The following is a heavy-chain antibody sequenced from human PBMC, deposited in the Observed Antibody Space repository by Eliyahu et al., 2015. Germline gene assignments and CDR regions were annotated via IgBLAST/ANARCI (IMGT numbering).Heavy chain of an antibody. J-gene: IGHJ4*02. CDR1: GFTVSSNY. D-gene: IGHD6-19*01. V-gene: IGHV3-53*01. CDR3: ARESLRWLGLIDY. Sequence: EVQLVESGGGLIQPGGSLRLSCAASGFTVSSNYMSWVRQAPGKGLEWVSFIFRGGSTHYADSVKGRFTISRDNSKNTLYLQMNSLRAEDTAMYYCARESLRWLGLIDYWGQGTLVTVSS. CDR2: IFRGGST.